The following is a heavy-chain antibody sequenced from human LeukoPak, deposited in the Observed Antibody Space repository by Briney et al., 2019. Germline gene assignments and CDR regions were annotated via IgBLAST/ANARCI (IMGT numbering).Heavy chain of an antibody. CDR2: IYYSGST. Sequence: SETLSLTCTVSGGSISSYYWSWIRQPPGKGLEWIGYIYYSGSTNYNPSLKSRVTISVDTSKNQFSLKLSSVTAADTAVYYCARDRDDYVWGSYRSNWFDPWGQGTLVTVSS. CDR3: ARDRDDYVWGSYRSNWFDP. D-gene: IGHD3-16*02. V-gene: IGHV4-59*01. J-gene: IGHJ5*02. CDR1: GGSISSYY.